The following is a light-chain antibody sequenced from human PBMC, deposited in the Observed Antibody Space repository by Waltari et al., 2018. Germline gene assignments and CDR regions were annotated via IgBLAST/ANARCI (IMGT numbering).Light chain of an antibody. Sequence: VLTQSPGTLSLSPGERATLSCRASQSLTKRYLAWYQQKPGQAPRLLSYGASSRAAGIPDRFSGSGSGTDFTLTISRLEPEDSALYYCQQYGSSIMYTFGQGTKLEIK. CDR2: GAS. CDR1: QSLTKRY. V-gene: IGKV3-20*01. J-gene: IGKJ2*01. CDR3: QQYGSSIMYT.